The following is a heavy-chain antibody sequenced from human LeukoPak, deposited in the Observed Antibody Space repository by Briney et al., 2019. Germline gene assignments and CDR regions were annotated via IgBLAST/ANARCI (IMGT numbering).Heavy chain of an antibody. D-gene: IGHD1-26*01. V-gene: IGHV1-2*06. Sequence: ASVKVSCKASGYTFTDYYMHWVRQAPGQGLEWMGLIHPNSGDTYYGQKFRGRVTMTRDTSITTAYMELDRLTSDDTAVYYCARDYSGSYTHWAQGTLVTISS. J-gene: IGHJ4*02. CDR3: ARDYSGSYTH. CDR1: GYTFTDYY. CDR2: IHPNSGDT.